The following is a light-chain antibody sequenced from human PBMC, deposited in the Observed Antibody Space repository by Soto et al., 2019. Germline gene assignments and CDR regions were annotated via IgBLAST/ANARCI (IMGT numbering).Light chain of an antibody. Sequence: SYELTQPPSVSVAPGKTARITCGGNNIGSKSVHWYQQKPGQAPVLVIYYDNDRPSGIPERFSGSNSGNTATLTISRVEAGDEADYYCQVRDSSSDHVVFGGGTKLTVL. V-gene: IGLV3-21*04. CDR1: NIGSKS. CDR2: YDN. J-gene: IGLJ2*01. CDR3: QVRDSSSDHVV.